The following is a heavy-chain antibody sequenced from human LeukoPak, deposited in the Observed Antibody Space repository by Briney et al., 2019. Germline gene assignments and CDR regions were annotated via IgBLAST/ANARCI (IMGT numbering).Heavy chain of an antibody. J-gene: IGHJ4*02. D-gene: IGHD3-10*01. CDR2: IYYSGST. CDR3: AKGYYYGSGSYDY. V-gene: IGHV4-39*01. Sequence: WIRQPPGKGLEWIGTIYYSGSTYYNPSLKSRVTISVDTSKNQFSLKLSSVTAADTAVYYCAKGYYYGSGSYDYWGQGTLVTVSS.